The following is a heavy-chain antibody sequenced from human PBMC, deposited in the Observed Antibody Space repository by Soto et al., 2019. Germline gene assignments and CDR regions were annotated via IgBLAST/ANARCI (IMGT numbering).Heavy chain of an antibody. CDR2: MDPNSGNT. D-gene: IGHD2-2*01. CDR3: ARGFAGNIVVVPAARIFDP. J-gene: IGHJ5*02. Sequence: ASVKVSCKASGYTFTSYDINWVRQATGQGLEWMGWMDPNSGNTGYAQKFQGRVTMTRSTSISTAYMELSSLRSEDTAVYYCARGFAGNIVVVPAARIFDPWGQGTLVTVSS. CDR1: GYTFTSYD. V-gene: IGHV1-8*01.